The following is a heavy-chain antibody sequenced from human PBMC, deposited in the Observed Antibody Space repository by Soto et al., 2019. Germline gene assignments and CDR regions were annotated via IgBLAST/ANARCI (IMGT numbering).Heavy chain of an antibody. D-gene: IGHD3-3*01. Sequence: EVQLVESGGGLVQPGGSLRLSCAASGFTFSSYSMNWVRQDPGKGLEWVSYISSSSSTIYYADSVKGRFTISRDNAKNSLYLQMNSLRAEDTAVYYCARDADFWSGFDIWGQGTMVTVSS. CDR3: ARDADFWSGFDI. CDR1: GFTFSSYS. V-gene: IGHV3-48*01. CDR2: ISSSSSTI. J-gene: IGHJ3*02.